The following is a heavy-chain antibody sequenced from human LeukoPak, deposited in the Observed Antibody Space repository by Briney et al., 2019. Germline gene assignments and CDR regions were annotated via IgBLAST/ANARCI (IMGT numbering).Heavy chain of an antibody. D-gene: IGHD1-26*01. V-gene: IGHV4-59*08. CDR2: IYYSGST. Sequence: SETLSLTCTVSGGSISSYYWSWIRQPPGKGLEWIGYIYYSGSTNYNPSLKSRVTISVDTSKNQFSLKLSSVTAADTAVYYCARQGGSYDDGYFDYWGQGTLVTVSS. J-gene: IGHJ4*02. CDR3: ARQGGSYDDGYFDY. CDR1: GGSISSYY.